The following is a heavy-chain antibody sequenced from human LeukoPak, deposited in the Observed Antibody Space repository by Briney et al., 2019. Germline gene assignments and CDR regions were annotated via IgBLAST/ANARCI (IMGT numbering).Heavy chain of an antibody. CDR1: GDSVSSDSVA. V-gene: IGHV6-1*01. CDR3: ARSQQLQLSSGWYYFDS. CDR2: TYYRSRWYN. D-gene: IGHD6-19*01. Sequence: SQTLSLTCAISGDSVSSDSVAWNWIRQSPSRGLECLGRTYYRSRWYNDYAVSVRSRITINTDTSKNQFSLQLNSVTPEDTAVYYCARSQQLQLSSGWYYFDSWGQGTLVTVSS. J-gene: IGHJ4*02.